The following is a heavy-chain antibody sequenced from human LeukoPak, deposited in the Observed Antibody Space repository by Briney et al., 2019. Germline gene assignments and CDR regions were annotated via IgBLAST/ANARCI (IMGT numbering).Heavy chain of an antibody. CDR3: AKVALRYFDWLEDY. D-gene: IGHD3-9*01. J-gene: IGHJ4*02. CDR1: GFTFNIYA. Sequence: GGSLRLSCAASGFTFNIYAIHWFRQAPGKGLEWVSVISYDGSNKYYADSVKGRFTISRDNSKNTLYLQMNSLRAEDTAVYYCAKVALRYFDWLEDYWGQGTLVTVSS. CDR2: ISYDGSNK. V-gene: IGHV3-30-3*01.